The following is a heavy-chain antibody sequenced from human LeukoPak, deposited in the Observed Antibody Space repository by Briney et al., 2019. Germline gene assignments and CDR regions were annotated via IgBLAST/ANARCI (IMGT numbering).Heavy chain of an antibody. CDR1: GCTFTGYY. V-gene: IGHV1-2*02. Sequence: ASVKVSCKASGCTFTGYYMHWVRQAPGQGLEWMGWINPNSGGTNYAQKFQGRVTMTRDTSISTAYMELSRLRSDDTAVYYCARSRAARYFDWSAYYYYYGMDVWGQGTTVTVSS. CDR3: ARSRAARYFDWSAYYYYYGMDV. CDR2: INPNSGGT. D-gene: IGHD3-9*01. J-gene: IGHJ6*02.